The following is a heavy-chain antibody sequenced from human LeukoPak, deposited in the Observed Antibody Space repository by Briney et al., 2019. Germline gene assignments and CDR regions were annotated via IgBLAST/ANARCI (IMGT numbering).Heavy chain of an antibody. Sequence: GGSLRLSCAASGFSFNDCTMNWVRQAPGKGLEWVAVISNDGTTYYIDYVKGRFTISRDNSKNTLYLQMNGLRAEDTAVYFCAKRVINNPFDNWGQGTLVTVSS. J-gene: IGHJ4*02. V-gene: IGHV3-23*01. CDR2: ISNDGTT. CDR3: AKRVINNPFDN. D-gene: IGHD2/OR15-2a*01. CDR1: GFSFNDCT.